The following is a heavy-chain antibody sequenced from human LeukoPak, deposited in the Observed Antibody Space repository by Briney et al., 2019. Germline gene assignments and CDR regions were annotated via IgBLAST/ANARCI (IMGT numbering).Heavy chain of an antibody. CDR3: ARDLGSVTTGGDY. CDR2: IYHSGST. Sequence: PSETLSLTCTVSGYSISSGHYWGWIRQPPGKGLEWIGSIYHSGSTYYNPSLKSRVTISVDTSKSQFSLKLSSVTAADTAVYYCARDLGSVTTGGDYWGQGTLVTVSS. D-gene: IGHD4-17*01. CDR1: GYSISSGHY. V-gene: IGHV4-38-2*02. J-gene: IGHJ4*02.